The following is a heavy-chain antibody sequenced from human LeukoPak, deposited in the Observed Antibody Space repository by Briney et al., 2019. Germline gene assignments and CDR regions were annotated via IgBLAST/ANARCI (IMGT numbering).Heavy chain of an antibody. V-gene: IGHV4-59*01. J-gene: IGHJ5*02. Sequence: SETLSLTCTVSGGSISSYYWSWIRQPPGKGLEWIGYIYYSGSTNYNPSLKSRVTISVDTSKNQFSLKLSSVTAADTAVYYCARVQMDFWSGYYYNWFDPWGQGTLVTVSS. CDR3: ARVQMDFWSGYYYNWFDP. CDR1: GGSISSYY. CDR2: IYYSGST. D-gene: IGHD3-3*01.